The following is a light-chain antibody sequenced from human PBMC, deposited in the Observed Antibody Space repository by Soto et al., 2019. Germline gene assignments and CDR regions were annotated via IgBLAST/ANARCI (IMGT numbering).Light chain of an antibody. CDR1: SGHSTYA. CDR3: QTWDSGSGV. J-gene: IGLJ3*02. Sequence: QLVLTQSPSASASLGASVKLTCTLSSGHSTYAIAWHQQQPEKGPRYLMKLKSDGSHSKGDGIPDRFSGSSSGAERYLTISSLQSDDEADYYCQTWDSGSGVFGGGTQLTVL. V-gene: IGLV4-69*01. CDR2: LKSDGSH.